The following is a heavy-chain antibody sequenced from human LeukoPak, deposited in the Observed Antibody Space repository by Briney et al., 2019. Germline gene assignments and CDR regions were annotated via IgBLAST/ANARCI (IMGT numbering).Heavy chain of an antibody. CDR2: INPNSGGT. V-gene: IGHV1-2*02. Sequence: GASVKVSCKASGYTFTGHFMHWVRQAPGQGLEWMGWINPNSGGTNYAQKFQGRVTMTRDTSISTAYMELSRLRSDDTAVYYCATFAGEHQAPFDYWGQGTLVTVSS. CDR3: ATFAGEHQAPFDY. J-gene: IGHJ4*02. D-gene: IGHD1-26*01. CDR1: GYTFTGHF.